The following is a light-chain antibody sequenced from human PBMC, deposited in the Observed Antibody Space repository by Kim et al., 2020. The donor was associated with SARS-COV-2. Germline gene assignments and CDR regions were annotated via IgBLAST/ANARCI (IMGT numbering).Light chain of an antibody. CDR1: SLRTYD. J-gene: IGLJ2*01. CDR2: GKT. V-gene: IGLV3-19*01. Sequence: ALGKTVRNTCQGDSLRTYDATWYQRKPGQAPMVVIYGKTNQHSGVPDRFSGSSSGNKASLTITGTQAGDEADYYCNSRDSNDNVVFGGGTQLTVL. CDR3: NSRDSNDNVV.